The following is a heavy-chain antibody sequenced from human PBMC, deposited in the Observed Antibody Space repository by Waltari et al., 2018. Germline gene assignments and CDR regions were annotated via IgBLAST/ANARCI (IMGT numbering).Heavy chain of an antibody. CDR1: GFTFSSYW. CDR3: VTEWYGGLDY. J-gene: IGHJ4*02. V-gene: IGHV3-7*03. CDR2: IKQDGSEK. Sequence: EVQLVESGGGLVQPGGSLRLSCAASGFTFSSYWMSWVRQGPGKGLEWVANIKQDGSEKYYVDSVKGRFTISRDDSKKSLYLQMNSLKTEDTAVYHCVTEWYGGLDYWGRGTLVTVFS. D-gene: IGHD1-26*01.